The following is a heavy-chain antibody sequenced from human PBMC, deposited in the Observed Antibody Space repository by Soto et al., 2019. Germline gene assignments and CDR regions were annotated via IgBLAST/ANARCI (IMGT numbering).Heavy chain of an antibody. Sequence: QVHLVQSGAEVTKPGASVKVSCKASGYSFTGNSMHWVRQAPGQGLEWMGWITPNNGGTNYAQKFQGRVTMTRDTSISTAYMDLSRPRSDDTALYYWAMERGGGVYWGQGTLVTVAT. J-gene: IGHJ4*02. V-gene: IGHV1-2*02. D-gene: IGHD1-26*01. CDR1: GYSFTGNS. CDR3: AMERGGGVY. CDR2: ITPNNGGT.